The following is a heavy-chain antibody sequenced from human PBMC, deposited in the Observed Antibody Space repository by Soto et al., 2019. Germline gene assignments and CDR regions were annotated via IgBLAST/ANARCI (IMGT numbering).Heavy chain of an antibody. CDR1: GFSLSTSGMC. CDR2: IDWDDDK. Sequence: SGPPLVNPTQTLTLTCTFSGFSLSTSGMCVSWIRQPPGKALEWLALIDWDDDKYYSTSLKTRLTISKDTSKNQVVLTMTNMDPVDTATYYCARAKYYYDSSGYEYWGQGTLVTVSS. D-gene: IGHD3-22*01. J-gene: IGHJ4*02. CDR3: ARAKYYYDSSGYEY. V-gene: IGHV2-70*01.